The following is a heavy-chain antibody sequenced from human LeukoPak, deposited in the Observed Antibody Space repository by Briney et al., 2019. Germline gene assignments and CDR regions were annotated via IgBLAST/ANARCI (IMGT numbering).Heavy chain of an antibody. J-gene: IGHJ3*02. CDR2: ISYDGSNK. CDR3: AKNHERGRYDSFDM. V-gene: IGHV3-30-3*02. Sequence: GRSLRLSCAASGFTFSSYAMHWVRQAPGKGLEWVAVISYDGSNKYYADSVKGRFSISRDNSKNTLYLQLDSLRVEDTAVYYCAKNHERGRYDSFDMWAQGSWVTVSS. D-gene: IGHD3-16*02. CDR1: GFTFSSYA.